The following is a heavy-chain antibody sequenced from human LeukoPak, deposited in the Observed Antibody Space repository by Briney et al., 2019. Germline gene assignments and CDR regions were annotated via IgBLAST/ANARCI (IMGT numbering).Heavy chain of an antibody. J-gene: IGHJ4*02. Sequence: PGGSLRLSCAASGFSFSTYAMSWVRQAPGRGLEWVSSISGSGGSTFYADSVKGRFTISRDNSKNTLFLQMNSLRAEDTAVYYCARDLSAHGSFDYWGKETLVTVSS. D-gene: IGHD3-10*01. CDR2: ISGSGGST. CDR3: ARDLSAHGSFDY. CDR1: GFSFSTYA. V-gene: IGHV3-23*01.